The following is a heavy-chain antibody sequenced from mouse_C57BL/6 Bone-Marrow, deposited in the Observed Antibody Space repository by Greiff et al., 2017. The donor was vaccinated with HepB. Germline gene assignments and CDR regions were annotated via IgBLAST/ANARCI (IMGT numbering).Heavy chain of an antibody. V-gene: IGHV1-52*01. J-gene: IGHJ1*03. CDR2: IDPSDSET. D-gene: IGHD1-1*01. CDR1: GYTFTSYW. Sequence: QVQLQQPGAELVRPGSSVKLSCKASGYTFTSYWMHWVKQRPIQGLEWIGNIDPSDSETHYNQKFKDKATLTVDKSSSTAYMQLSSLTSEDSAVYYCARSYYGSTLSWYFAVWGTGTTVTVSS. CDR3: ARSYYGSTLSWYFAV.